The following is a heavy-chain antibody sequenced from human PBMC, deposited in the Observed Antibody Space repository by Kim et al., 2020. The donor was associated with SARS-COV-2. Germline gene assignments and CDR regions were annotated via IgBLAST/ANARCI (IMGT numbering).Heavy chain of an antibody. J-gene: IGHJ2*01. D-gene: IGHD1-26*01. V-gene: IGHV3-23*01. CDR3: ANRRGSSDWYFDL. Sequence: YASALKCRFAISRDNYKNTLYLQMNSLRAEDTAVYYCANRRGSSDWYFDLWGRGTLVTVSS.